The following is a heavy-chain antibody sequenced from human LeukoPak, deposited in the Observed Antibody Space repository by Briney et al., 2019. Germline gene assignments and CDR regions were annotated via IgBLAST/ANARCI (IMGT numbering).Heavy chain of an antibody. CDR2: INHSGST. J-gene: IGHJ4*02. D-gene: IGHD4-17*01. Sequence: PSETLSLTCAVYGGSFSGYYWNWIRQPPGKGLEWIGEINHSGSTNYNPSLKSRVTISVDTSKNQFSLKLSSVTAADTAVYYCARGRTVTKKIDYWGQGTLVTVSS. V-gene: IGHV4-34*01. CDR3: ARGRTVTKKIDY. CDR1: GGSFSGYY.